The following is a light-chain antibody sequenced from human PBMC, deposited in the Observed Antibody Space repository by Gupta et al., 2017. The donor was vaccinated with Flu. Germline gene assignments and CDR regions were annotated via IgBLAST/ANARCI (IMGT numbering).Light chain of an antibody. J-gene: IGLJ2*01. CDR2: DVS. Sequence: QSALTQPASVSGSPGQSITISCTGTSSDVGGYDYVSWFQQHPGKVPKLMIYDVSIRPSGISNRCSGSKSGNTASLTISGLQPEDEADYYCSSYSRSSTLILFGGGTKLTVL. CDR3: SSYSRSSTLIL. CDR1: SSDVGGYDY. V-gene: IGLV2-14*03.